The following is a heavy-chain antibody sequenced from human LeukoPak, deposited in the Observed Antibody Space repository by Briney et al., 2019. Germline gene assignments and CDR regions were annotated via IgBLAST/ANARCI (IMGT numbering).Heavy chain of an antibody. D-gene: IGHD5-18*01. Sequence: ASVKVSCKASGYTFTGYYMHWVRQAPGQGLEWMGWINPNSGGTNYAQKFQGRVTMTRDTSISTAYMELSRLRSDDTAVYYCARVRGQLWLFSSYWGQGTLVTVSS. CDR2: INPNSGGT. V-gene: IGHV1-2*02. CDR1: GYTFTGYY. CDR3: ARVRGQLWLFSSY. J-gene: IGHJ4*02.